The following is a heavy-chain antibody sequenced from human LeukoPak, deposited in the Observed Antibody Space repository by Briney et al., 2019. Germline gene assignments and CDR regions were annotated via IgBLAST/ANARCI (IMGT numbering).Heavy chain of an antibody. CDR3: ASLSRRWLLWWNFDF. CDR2: ISFDGSN. Sequence: GGSLRLSCAASGFTFSSYAMHWVRQAPGNGLASVEVISFDGSNNADSVKCRFTISRDNSKNTLYLQMNSLRPEDAAVYYCASLSRRWLLWWNFDFWGQGTPVTVSS. D-gene: IGHD5-24*01. V-gene: IGHV3-30*04. J-gene: IGHJ4*02. CDR1: GFTFSSYA.